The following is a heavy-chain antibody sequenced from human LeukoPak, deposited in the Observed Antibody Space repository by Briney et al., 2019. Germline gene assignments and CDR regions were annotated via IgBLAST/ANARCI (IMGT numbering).Heavy chain of an antibody. V-gene: IGHV4-39*01. D-gene: IGHD4-17*01. CDR1: GGSVSSGSYY. J-gene: IGHJ4*02. CDR2: IYYSGST. Sequence: SETLSLTCTVSGGSVSSGSYYWGWTRQPPRKGLEWIGTIYYSGSTYYNPSLKSRVTISVDTSKNQFSLEVSSVTAADTAIYYCARHVQITVSAQTRLDFWGQGTLVTVSS. CDR3: ARHVQITVSAQTRLDF.